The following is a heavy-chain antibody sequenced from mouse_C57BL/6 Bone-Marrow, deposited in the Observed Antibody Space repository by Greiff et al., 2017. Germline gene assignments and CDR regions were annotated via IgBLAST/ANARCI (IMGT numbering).Heavy chain of an antibody. CDR2: ISNGGGST. V-gene: IGHV5-12*01. J-gene: IGHJ4*01. D-gene: IGHD1-1*01. CDR1: GFTFSDYY. CDR3: ARRPITAVVATDYAMDY. Sequence: EVNVVESGGGLVQPGGSLKLSCAASGFTFSDYYMYWVRQTPEKRLEWVAYISNGGGSTYYPDTVKGRFTISRDNATNTLYLQMSRLKSEDTSMYYCARRPITAVVATDYAMDYWGQGTSVTVSS.